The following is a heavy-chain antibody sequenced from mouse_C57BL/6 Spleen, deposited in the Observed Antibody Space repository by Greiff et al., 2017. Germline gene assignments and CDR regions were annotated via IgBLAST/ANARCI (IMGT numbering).Heavy chain of an antibody. Sequence: EVKLVESGGDLVKPGGSLTLSCAASGFTFSSYGMSWVRPTPDKRLEWVAPISSGGSYTYYPDSVKGRFSSSRDNAKNPLYLQMSSLKSEDTAMYYCALQGRGWDGYFDVWGTGTTVTVSS. V-gene: IGHV5-6*02. CDR2: ISSGGSYT. CDR1: GFTFSSYG. CDR3: ALQGRGWDGYFDV. D-gene: IGHD4-1*01. J-gene: IGHJ1*03.